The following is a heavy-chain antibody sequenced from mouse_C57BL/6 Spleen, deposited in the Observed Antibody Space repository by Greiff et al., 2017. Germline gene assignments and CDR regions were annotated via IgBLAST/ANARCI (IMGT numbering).Heavy chain of an antibody. V-gene: IGHV1-26*01. D-gene: IGHD2-3*01. Sequence: EVQLHHSGPELVKPGASVKISCTASGYTFTDYYMKWVNQSHGKSLEWIGDINPNNGGTSSNQKFKGKATLTVDKSSSTAYMEIRSLTSEDSADYYCARGDGNPFAYWGQGTLVTVSA. J-gene: IGHJ3*01. CDR2: INPNNGGT. CDR3: ARGDGNPFAY. CDR1: GYTFTDYY.